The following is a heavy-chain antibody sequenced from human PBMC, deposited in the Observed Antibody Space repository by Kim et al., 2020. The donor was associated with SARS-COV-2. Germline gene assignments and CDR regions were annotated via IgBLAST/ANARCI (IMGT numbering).Heavy chain of an antibody. CDR1: GASLSGGGYY. V-gene: IGHV4-31*02. D-gene: IGHD5-12*01. CDR3: AREVRVSKWMTYWFVDL. CDR2: IQDSGSA. Sequence: SQTLSLSCIVSGASLSGGGYYWTWVRHRPGKGLEWIGYIQDSGSAYNNPSLKSRVTMSMDTPKNQFFLRLQSVTAAATAVYYCAREVRVSKWMTYWFVDL. J-gene: IGHJ2*01.